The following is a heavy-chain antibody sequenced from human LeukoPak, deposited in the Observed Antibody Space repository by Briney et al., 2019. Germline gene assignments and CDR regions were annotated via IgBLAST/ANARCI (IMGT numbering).Heavy chain of an antibody. CDR2: IKQDGSEK. Sequence: GGSLRLSCAASGFTFSSYWMSWVRQAPGKGLEWVANIKQDGSEKYYMDSVKGRFTISRDNAKNSLYLQMNSLRAEDTAVYYCARATLKYCSSTSRHHYYGMDVWGQGTTVSVSS. V-gene: IGHV3-7*01. CDR3: ARATLKYCSSTSRHHYYGMDV. J-gene: IGHJ6*02. CDR1: GFTFSSYW. D-gene: IGHD2-2*01.